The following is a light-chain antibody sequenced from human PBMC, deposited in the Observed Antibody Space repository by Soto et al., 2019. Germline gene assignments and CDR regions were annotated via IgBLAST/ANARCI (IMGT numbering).Light chain of an antibody. CDR3: GSYTSSSTEV. Sequence: QSVLTQPASVSGSPGQSSTISCTGTSSDVGGYNYVSWYQQHPGKAPKLMIYDVSNRPSGVSNRFSGSKSGNTASLTISGLQAEDEADYYCGSYTSSSTEVFGTGTKLTVL. J-gene: IGLJ1*01. CDR1: SSDVGGYNY. V-gene: IGLV2-14*01. CDR2: DVS.